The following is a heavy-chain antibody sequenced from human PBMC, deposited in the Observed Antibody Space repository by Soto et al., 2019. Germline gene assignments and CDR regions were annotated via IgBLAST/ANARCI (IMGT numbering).Heavy chain of an antibody. D-gene: IGHD3-16*01. J-gene: IGHJ6*02. CDR2: IDWDDDK. V-gene: IGHV2-70*17. Sequence: ESCPTLVNPTQTLTLTCTFSGFSLSTSGMCVSWILHPPGKALEWLARIDWDDDKFYSTSLKTRLTISKDTSKNQVVLTMTNMDPVDTATYYCARIFGYGVRGPDMDVWGQGTTVTVSS. CDR1: GFSLSTSGMC. CDR3: ARIFGYGVRGPDMDV.